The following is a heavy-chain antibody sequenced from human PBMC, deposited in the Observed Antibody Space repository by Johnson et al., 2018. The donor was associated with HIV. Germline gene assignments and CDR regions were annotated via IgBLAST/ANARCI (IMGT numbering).Heavy chain of an antibody. D-gene: IGHD6-6*01. V-gene: IGHV3-66*02. Sequence: VQLVESGGGLVQPGGSLRLSCAASGFTVSSNYMSWVRQAPGKGLEWVSFIYSGGSTYYADSVKGRFTISRDNSKNTLYLQMNSLRAEDTAVYYCAREIIAARPSAFDIWGQGTIVTVSS. J-gene: IGHJ3*02. CDR3: AREIIAARPSAFDI. CDR1: GFTVSSNY. CDR2: IYSGGST.